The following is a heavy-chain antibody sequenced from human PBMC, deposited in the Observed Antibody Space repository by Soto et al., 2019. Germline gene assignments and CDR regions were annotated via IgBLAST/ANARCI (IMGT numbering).Heavy chain of an antibody. D-gene: IGHD1-26*01. CDR1: GFTVSSNY. CDR3: AREEPPRGVVGAFFDY. Sequence: GGSLRLSCAASGFTVSSNYMSWVRQAPGKGLEWVSVIYSGGSTYYADSVKGRFTISRDNSKNTLYLQMNSLRAEDTAVYYCAREEPPRGVVGAFFDYWGQGTLVTVSS. CDR2: IYSGGST. V-gene: IGHV3-66*02. J-gene: IGHJ4*02.